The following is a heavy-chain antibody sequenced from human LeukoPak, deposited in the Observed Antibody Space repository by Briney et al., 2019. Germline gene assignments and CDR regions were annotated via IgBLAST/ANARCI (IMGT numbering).Heavy chain of an antibody. V-gene: IGHV3-23*01. D-gene: IGHD4-17*01. Sequence: GGSLRLSCAASGFSFSSFAMTWVRQAPGKGLEWVSSITAGHYPTYNSDSVKGRFTISRDNSKNTLYLQMNSLRADDTAVYYCTKDPNGDYVGAFDPWGQGTLVTVSS. CDR1: GFSFSSFA. CDR3: TKDPNGDYVGAFDP. J-gene: IGHJ5*02. CDR2: ITAGHYPT.